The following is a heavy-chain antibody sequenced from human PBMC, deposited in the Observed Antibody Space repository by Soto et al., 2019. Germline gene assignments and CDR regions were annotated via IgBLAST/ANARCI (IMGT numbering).Heavy chain of an antibody. J-gene: IGHJ5*02. V-gene: IGHV4-39*01. CDR3: ARSYVSGYYPSWFDP. CDR2: IYYSGST. D-gene: IGHD3-22*01. CDR1: GGSISSSSYY. Sequence: QLQLQESGPGLVKPSETLSLTCTVSGGSISSSSYYWGWIRQPPGKGLEWIGSIYYSGSTYYNPSLKSRVTISVDTSKNQFSLKLSSVTAADTAVYYCARSYVSGYYPSWFDPWGQGTLVTVSS.